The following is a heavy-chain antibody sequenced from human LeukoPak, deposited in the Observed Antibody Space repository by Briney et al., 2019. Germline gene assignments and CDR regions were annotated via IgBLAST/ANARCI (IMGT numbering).Heavy chain of an antibody. Sequence: SETLSLTCTVSGGSISSYYWSWIRQPPGKGLEWIGYIYYSGSTNYNPSLKSRVTISIDTSKNQSSLKLSSVTAADTAVYYCARDRGRMVYAVWFDPWGQGTLVTVSS. CDR2: IYYSGST. CDR1: GGSISSYY. J-gene: IGHJ5*02. CDR3: ARDRGRMVYAVWFDP. D-gene: IGHD2-8*01. V-gene: IGHV4-59*01.